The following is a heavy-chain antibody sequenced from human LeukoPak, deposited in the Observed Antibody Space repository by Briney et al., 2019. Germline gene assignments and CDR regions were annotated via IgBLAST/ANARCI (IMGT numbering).Heavy chain of an antibody. CDR1: GGSISSRRYY. Sequence: PSETLSLTCTVSGGSISSRRYYWGWIRQPPGQGLEWIGSIYNSGIMYYDPSLKSRVTISVDTSKNQFSLNLISVTAADTAVYYCARDGGMWDGDQRLSWFDPWGQGTLVTVSS. J-gene: IGHJ5*02. V-gene: IGHV4-39*02. CDR3: ARDGGMWDGDQRLSWFDP. CDR2: IYNSGIM. D-gene: IGHD4-17*01.